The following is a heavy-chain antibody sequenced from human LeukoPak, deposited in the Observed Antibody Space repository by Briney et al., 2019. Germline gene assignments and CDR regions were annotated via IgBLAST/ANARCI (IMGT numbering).Heavy chain of an antibody. CDR2: IDHSGST. CDR3: ARAKFMVVVGAKPYNRFDP. D-gene: IGHD1-26*01. J-gene: IGHJ5*02. Sequence: SETLSLTCAVYGGSFSGYYWSWIRQPPGKGLEWIGEIDHSGSTNYNPSLKSRVTISVDTSKNQFSLKLSSVTAADTAVYYCARAKFMVVVGAKPYNRFDPWGQGTLVTVSS. CDR1: GGSFSGYY. V-gene: IGHV4-34*01.